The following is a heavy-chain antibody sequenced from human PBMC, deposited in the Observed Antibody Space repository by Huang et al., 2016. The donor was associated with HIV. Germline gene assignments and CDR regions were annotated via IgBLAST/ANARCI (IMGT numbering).Heavy chain of an antibody. Sequence: QVQLQESGPGLVKPSETLSLTCTVSGGSISTHYWSWIRQPPGKGLEWSGSIDYSGSTNYSPALKSRVTRVLDTSQNQFSLRVNSVTAADTTMYYCARDHHDFWRGYRRMYFFDHWGQGTLVTVSS. V-gene: IGHV4-59*11. J-gene: IGHJ4*02. CDR1: GGSISTHY. CDR3: ARDHHDFWRGYRRMYFFDH. D-gene: IGHD3-3*01. CDR2: IDYSGST.